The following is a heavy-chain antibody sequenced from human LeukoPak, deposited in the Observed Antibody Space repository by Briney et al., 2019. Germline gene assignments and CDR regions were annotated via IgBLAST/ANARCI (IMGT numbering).Heavy chain of an antibody. CDR3: AKNTSGTYLDY. Sequence: PGGSLRLSCAASGFTFSSYAMSWVRQAPGKGLEWVSSISGSGGSTNYADSVKGRFTISRDNSKNMVYLQMNSLRAEDTAVYYCAKNTSGTYLDYWGQGILVTVSS. J-gene: IGHJ4*02. CDR1: GFTFSSYA. V-gene: IGHV3-23*01. CDR2: ISGSGGST. D-gene: IGHD1-26*01.